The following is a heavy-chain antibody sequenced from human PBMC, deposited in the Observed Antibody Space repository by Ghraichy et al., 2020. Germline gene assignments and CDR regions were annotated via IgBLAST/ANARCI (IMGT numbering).Heavy chain of an antibody. CDR1: GFTFSSYA. CDR2: ISSNGGNI. V-gene: IGHV3-64D*06. CDR3: VRGGDYGDYFDY. J-gene: IGHJ4*02. Sequence: GESLNISCSASGFTFSSYAMHWVRQAPGKGLEYVSGISSNGGNIYHADSVKDRFTISRDNSKNTLDLQMSSLRTEDTAVYYCVRGGDYGDYFDYWGQGTLVTVSS. D-gene: IGHD4/OR15-4a*01.